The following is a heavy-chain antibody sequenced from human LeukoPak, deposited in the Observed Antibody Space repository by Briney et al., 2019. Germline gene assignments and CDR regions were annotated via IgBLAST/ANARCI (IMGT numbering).Heavy chain of an antibody. D-gene: IGHD3-3*01. V-gene: IGHV4-34*01. J-gene: IGHJ6*03. CDR1: GGSFSGYY. CDR3: ARGLHDKHWSAFRYIDV. CDR2: INHSGST. Sequence: SETLSLTCAVYGGSFSGYYWSWIRQPPGKGLEWIGEINHSGSTNYNPSLKSRVTISVDTSKNQFSLKLSSVTAADTAVYYCARGLHDKHWSAFRYIDVWGKGTTVTVSS.